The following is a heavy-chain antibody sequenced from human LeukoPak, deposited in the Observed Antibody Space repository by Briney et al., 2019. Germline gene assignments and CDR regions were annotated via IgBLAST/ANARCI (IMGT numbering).Heavy chain of an antibody. V-gene: IGHV4-59*08. CDR1: RGSISTHY. CDR3: ARLSCAGVSCFDY. Sequence: SETLSLTCSVSRGSISTHYWSWIRQPPGQGLDWIGYISYSGSTNYNPSLKSRVTISVDTSKSQFSLKLSSMTAADTAVYYCARLSCAGVSCFDYWGQGALVTVSS. J-gene: IGHJ4*02. CDR2: ISYSGST. D-gene: IGHD2-21*01.